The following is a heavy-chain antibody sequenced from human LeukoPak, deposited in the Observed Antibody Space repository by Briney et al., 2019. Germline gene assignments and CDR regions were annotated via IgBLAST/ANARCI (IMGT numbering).Heavy chain of an antibody. V-gene: IGHV3-30*18. CDR1: GFTFNNYG. Sequence: GGSLRLSCAASGFTFNNYGMHYVRQAPGKGLEWVAVISDDGRNKDYADSVKGRFTISRDSSNNTLYLQMNSLRAEDTGVYFCAKDRETTASGTFDFRGQGTLVTVSS. CDR3: AKDRETTASGTFDF. D-gene: IGHD6-13*01. CDR2: ISDDGRNK. J-gene: IGHJ4*02.